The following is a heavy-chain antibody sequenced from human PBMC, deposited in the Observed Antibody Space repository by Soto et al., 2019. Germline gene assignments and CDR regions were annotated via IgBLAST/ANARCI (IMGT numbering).Heavy chain of an antibody. D-gene: IGHD2-15*01. CDR3: ARGLDCSGGRCVLDY. V-gene: IGHV3-21*01. CDR2: ISSSSTYI. J-gene: IGHJ4*02. CDR1: GFTFSTYN. Sequence: EVQLVESGGGLVQPGGSLRLSCAASGFTFSTYNMNWVRQAPGKGLEWVSYISSSSTYIYYADSVKGRFAISRDNAKNSVCLRMYSLRAEDSAVYYCARGLDCSGGRCVLDYWGQGTLVTVSS.